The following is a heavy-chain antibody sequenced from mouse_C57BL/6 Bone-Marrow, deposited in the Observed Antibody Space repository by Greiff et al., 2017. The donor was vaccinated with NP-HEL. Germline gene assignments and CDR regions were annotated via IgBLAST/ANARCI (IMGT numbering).Heavy chain of an antibody. CDR1: GFTFSDFY. V-gene: IGHV7-1*01. CDR2: SRNKANDYTT. D-gene: IGHD1-1*01. Sequence: EVNLVESGGGLVQSGRSLRLSCATSGFTFSDFYMEWVRQAPGKGLEWIAASRNKANDYTTEYSASVKGRFIVSRDTSQSILYLQMNALRAEDTAIYYCARDDGSSYWYFDVWGTGTTVTVSS. CDR3: ARDDGSSYWYFDV. J-gene: IGHJ1*03.